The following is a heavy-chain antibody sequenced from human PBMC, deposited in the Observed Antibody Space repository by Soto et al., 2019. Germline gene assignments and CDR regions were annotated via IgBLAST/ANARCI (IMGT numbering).Heavy chain of an antibody. Sequence: EAQLLDSGGGLVQPGGSLRLSCAASGFSSSSYVMGWVRQTPGKGLEWVSGIGGGGGRTYYADFVQGRFTISRDNSKNTLYLQMNSLRAEDTAVYYCAKGWLDFWGQGTLVTVSS. CDR1: GFSSSSYV. V-gene: IGHV3-23*01. CDR3: AKGWLDF. J-gene: IGHJ5*01. CDR2: IGGGGGRT.